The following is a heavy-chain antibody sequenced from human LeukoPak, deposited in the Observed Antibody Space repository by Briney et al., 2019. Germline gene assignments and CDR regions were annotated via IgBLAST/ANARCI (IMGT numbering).Heavy chain of an antibody. Sequence: ASVKVSCKASGGTFSSYAISWVRQAPGQGLEWMGGNIPIFGTANYAQKFQGRVTITTDESTSTAYMELSSLRSEDTAVYYCARGGSSGAFDIWGQGTMVTVSS. D-gene: IGHD6-6*01. J-gene: IGHJ3*02. CDR1: GGTFSSYA. V-gene: IGHV1-69*05. CDR3: ARGGSSGAFDI. CDR2: NIPIFGTA.